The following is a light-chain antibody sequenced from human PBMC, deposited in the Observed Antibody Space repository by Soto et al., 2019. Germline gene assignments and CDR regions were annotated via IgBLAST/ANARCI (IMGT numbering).Light chain of an antibody. V-gene: IGKV3-20*01. CDR1: QSVNY. Sequence: VLTQSPGTLSLSPGERATLSCRASQSVNYLTWYQQKPDQAPRLLIYGASTRAAGIPDRFSGSGSGTDFTLTISRLEPEDFAVYYCHQFGNSMWTFGQGTKVEIK. J-gene: IGKJ1*01. CDR3: HQFGNSMWT. CDR2: GAS.